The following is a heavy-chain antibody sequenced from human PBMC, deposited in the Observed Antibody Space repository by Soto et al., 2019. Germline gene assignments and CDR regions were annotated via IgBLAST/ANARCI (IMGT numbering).Heavy chain of an antibody. J-gene: IGHJ5*02. D-gene: IGHD3-9*01. V-gene: IGHV4-61*01. CDR2: IYYSGST. Sequence: KPSETLSVTCTVSGGSVSSGSYYWSWIRQPPGKGLEWIGYIYYSGSTNYNPSLKSRVTISVDTSKNQFSLKLSSVTAADTAVYYCARVFVDWLFENQNWFDPWGQGTLVTVSS. CDR1: GGSVSSGSYY. CDR3: ARVFVDWLFENQNWFDP.